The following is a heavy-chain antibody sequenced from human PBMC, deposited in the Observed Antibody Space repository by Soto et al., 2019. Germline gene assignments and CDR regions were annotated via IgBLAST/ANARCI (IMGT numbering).Heavy chain of an antibody. D-gene: IGHD1-26*01. Sequence: EVQLLESGGGLVQPGGSLRLSCAASGFTFSSYAMSWVRQAPGKGLEWVSAISGSGGSTYYADSVKGRFTISRDNSKNTMYLQMNSLRAEDTAVYYCAKDRSWDWYFDLWGRGTLVTVSS. V-gene: IGHV3-23*01. CDR2: ISGSGGST. CDR1: GFTFSSYA. J-gene: IGHJ2*01. CDR3: AKDRSWDWYFDL.